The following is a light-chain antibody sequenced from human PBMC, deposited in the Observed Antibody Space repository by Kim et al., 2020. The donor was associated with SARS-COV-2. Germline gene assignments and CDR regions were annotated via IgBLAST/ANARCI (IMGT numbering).Light chain of an antibody. CDR2: QDT. J-gene: IGLJ2*01. CDR1: RWGNKY. V-gene: IGLV3-1*01. Sequence: SVSPGQTASITCSGDRWGNKYVCWDQQKPGQSPVVVIYQDTQRPSGIPERFSGSNSGNTATLTISGTQAMDEADYYCQAWDSTTTVFGGGTQLTVL. CDR3: QAWDSTTTV.